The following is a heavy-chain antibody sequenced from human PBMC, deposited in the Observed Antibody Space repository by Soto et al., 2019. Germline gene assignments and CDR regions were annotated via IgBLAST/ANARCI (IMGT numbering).Heavy chain of an antibody. Sequence: SETLSLTCTVSGVSISSDLDYWGWVRQPPGKGLEWIGYIYYDGSRYYNPSLKSPVDMSIASSQNQFSLRLDSVTGADTAVYYCVRGNNCKTTSTCYSYFDFWGRGTLVTVSS. J-gene: IGHJ4*01. CDR2: IYYDGSR. V-gene: IGHV4-30-4*01. D-gene: IGHD1-26*01. CDR1: GVSISSDLDY. CDR3: VRGNNCKTTSTCYSYFDF.